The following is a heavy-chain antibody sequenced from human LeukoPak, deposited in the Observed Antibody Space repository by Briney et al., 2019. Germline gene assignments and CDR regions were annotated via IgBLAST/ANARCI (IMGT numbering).Heavy chain of an antibody. J-gene: IGHJ6*02. D-gene: IGHD3-10*01. CDR2: IIPIFGTA. V-gene: IGHV1-69*01. Sequence: SVKVFCKASGGTFSSYAISWVRQTPGQGLEWMGGIIPIFGTANYAQKFQGRVTITADESTSTAYMELSSLRSEDTAVYYCARFMVRGPSYYYYGMDVWGQGTTVTVSS. CDR3: ARFMVRGPSYYYYGMDV. CDR1: GGTFSSYA.